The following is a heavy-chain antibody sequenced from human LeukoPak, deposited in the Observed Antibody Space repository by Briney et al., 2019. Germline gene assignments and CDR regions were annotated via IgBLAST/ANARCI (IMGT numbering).Heavy chain of an antibody. CDR1: GFAFGSEA. Sequence: GGSLRLSCAVSGFAFGSEAMSWVRQSPARGLEWVASISPGGGTTYYADYVKGRFTISRDNSNNSLFVQMNSLRAEDTAVYYCAKDVGYSYGPFDYWGQGTLVTVSS. CDR2: ISPGGGTT. J-gene: IGHJ4*02. CDR3: AKDVGYSYGPFDY. D-gene: IGHD5-18*01. V-gene: IGHV3-23*01.